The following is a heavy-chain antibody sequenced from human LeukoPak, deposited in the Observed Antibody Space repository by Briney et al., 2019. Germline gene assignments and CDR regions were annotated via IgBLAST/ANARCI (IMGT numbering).Heavy chain of an antibody. V-gene: IGHV3-23*01. D-gene: IGHD1-7*01. CDR2: ISGSGGST. CDR1: GFTFSSYA. J-gene: IGHJ5*02. Sequence: PGGSLRLSCAASGFTFSSYAMSWVRQAPGKGLEGVSAISGSGGSTYYADSVKGRFTISRDNSKNTLYLQMNSLRAEDTAVYYCAKPRYNWNSGPFDPWGQGTLVTVSS. CDR3: AKPRYNWNSGPFDP.